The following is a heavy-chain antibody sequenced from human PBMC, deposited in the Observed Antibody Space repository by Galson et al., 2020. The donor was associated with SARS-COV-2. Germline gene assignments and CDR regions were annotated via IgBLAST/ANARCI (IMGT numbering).Heavy chain of an antibody. V-gene: IGHV3-49*03. CDR1: GFTFIDHA. D-gene: IGHD6-19*01. CDR3: TRVPRRSKSGWDHPFDY. J-gene: IGHJ4*02. Sequence: GGSLRLSCSGSGFTFIDHAMIWFRQAPGKGLEWVGYITSVRYGAATEYAASVKGRFTISRDDSRSIAYLQMNSLKIEDTAVYYCTRVPRRSKSGWDHPFDYWGQGTLVTVSS. CDR2: ITSVRYGAAT.